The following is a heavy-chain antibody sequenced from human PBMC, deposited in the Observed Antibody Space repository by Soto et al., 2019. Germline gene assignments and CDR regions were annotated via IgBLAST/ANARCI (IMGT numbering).Heavy chain of an antibody. J-gene: IGHJ4*02. CDR2: ISGSGGST. D-gene: IGHD4-17*01. CDR1: GFTFSSYA. V-gene: IGHV3-23*01. CDR3: AKSPKITVTTETFDY. Sequence: EVQLLESGGGLVQPGGSLRLSCAASGFTFSSYAMSWVRQAPEKGLEWVSAISGSGGSTYYADSVKGRFTISRDNSKNTLYLQMNSLRAEDTAVYYCAKSPKITVTTETFDYWGQGTLVTVSS.